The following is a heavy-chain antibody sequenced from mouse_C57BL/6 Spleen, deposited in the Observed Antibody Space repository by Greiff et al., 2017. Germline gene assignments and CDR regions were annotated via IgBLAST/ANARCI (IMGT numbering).Heavy chain of an antibody. CDR3: ARDYYGSRDY. CDR1: GYTFTDYY. CDR2: INPNNGGT. D-gene: IGHD1-1*01. V-gene: IGHV1-26*01. J-gene: IGHJ2*01. Sequence: EVQLQQSGPELVKPGASVKISCKASGYTFTDYYMNWVKQSHGKSLEWIGDINPNNGGTSYNQKFKGKATLTVDKSSSTAYMELRSLTSEDSAVYYCARDYYGSRDYWGKGTTLTVSS.